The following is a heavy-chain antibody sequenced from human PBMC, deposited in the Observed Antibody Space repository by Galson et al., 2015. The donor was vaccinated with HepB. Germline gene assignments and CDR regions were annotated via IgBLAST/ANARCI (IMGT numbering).Heavy chain of an antibody. CDR1: GYTFSSYA. V-gene: IGHV1-3*01. D-gene: IGHD3-10*01. CDR2: INPDNANT. Sequence: SVKVSCKASGYTFSSYAIHWVRQAPGQRLEWMGCINPDNANTKYSQNFQGRVTMTEDTSTDTAYMELSSLRSEDTAVYYCATAQLLWFGVPAETSGVYRPPPGGREDNGGMDVWGQGTTVTVSS. CDR3: ATAQLLWFGVPAETSGVYRPPPGGREDNGGMDV. J-gene: IGHJ6*02.